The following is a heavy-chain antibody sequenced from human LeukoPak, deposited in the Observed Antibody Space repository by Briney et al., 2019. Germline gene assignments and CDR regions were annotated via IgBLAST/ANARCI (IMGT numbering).Heavy chain of an antibody. J-gene: IGHJ2*01. CDR3: ARDQTGDGDFDL. Sequence: LSQTLSLTCAISGDSVSSNSGAWNWIRQSPSGGLEWLGRTYYRSKWYNNYAVSVKSRITINPDTSKNQFSLQLNSVTPEDTAVYYCARDQTGDGDFDLWGRGTLVTVSS. CDR1: GDSVSSNSGA. CDR2: TYYRSKWYN. V-gene: IGHV6-1*01. D-gene: IGHD7-27*01.